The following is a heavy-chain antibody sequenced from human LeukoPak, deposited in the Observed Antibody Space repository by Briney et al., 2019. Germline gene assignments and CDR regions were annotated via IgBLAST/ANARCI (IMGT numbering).Heavy chain of an antibody. CDR2: FDPEDGET. Sequence: ASVKVSCKVSGYTLTELSMHWVRQAPGKGLEWMGGFDPEDGETIYARKFQGRVTMTEDTSTDTAYMELSSLRSEDTAVYYCAIASPGMAAAGTGWFDPWGQGTLVTVSS. J-gene: IGHJ5*02. CDR1: GYTLTELS. CDR3: AIASPGMAAAGTGWFDP. V-gene: IGHV1-24*01. D-gene: IGHD6-13*01.